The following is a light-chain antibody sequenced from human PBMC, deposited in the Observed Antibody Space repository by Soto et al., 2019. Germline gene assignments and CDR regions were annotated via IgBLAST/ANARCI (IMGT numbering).Light chain of an antibody. V-gene: IGLV4-69*01. Sequence: QPVLTQSPSASASLGASVKLTCTLSSGHSSYAIAWHQQQPEKGPRYLMEINSDGSHTKGDGVPDRLSGSSSGADRYLTISSLQSDDEADYYCQAWGTDVVFGGGTKLTVL. CDR1: SGHSSYA. CDR2: INSDGSH. CDR3: QAWGTDVV. J-gene: IGLJ3*02.